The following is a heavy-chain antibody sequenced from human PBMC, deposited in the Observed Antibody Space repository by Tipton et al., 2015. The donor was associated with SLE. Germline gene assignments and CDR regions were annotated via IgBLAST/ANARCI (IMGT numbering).Heavy chain of an antibody. D-gene: IGHD3/OR15-3a*01. CDR2: VIPILGPP. J-gene: IGHJ4*02. Sequence: QSGAEVKEPGSSVKVSCKASGGTFSDSTFNWVRQAPGQGIEWMAAVIPILGPPIPAQSFQGRITISTDQSTRTSFMHLSSLRSDDTAVYYCAMGDLGLGLSGDYLHYWGQGTLVTFSS. V-gene: IGHV1-69*05. CDR1: GGTFSDST. CDR3: AMGDLGLGLSGDYLHY.